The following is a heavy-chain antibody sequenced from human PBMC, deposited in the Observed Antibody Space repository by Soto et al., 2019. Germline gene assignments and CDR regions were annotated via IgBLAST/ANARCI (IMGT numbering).Heavy chain of an antibody. Sequence: PSETLSLTCTVSGGSISSSSYYWGWIRQPPGKGLEWIGSIYYSGSTYYNPSLKSRVTISVDTSKNQFSLKLSSVTAADTAVYYCASLYSDFEWYFDLWGRGTLVTVS. CDR3: ASLYSDFEWYFDL. V-gene: IGHV4-39*01. D-gene: IGHD1-26*01. CDR1: GGSISSSSYY. J-gene: IGHJ2*01. CDR2: IYYSGST.